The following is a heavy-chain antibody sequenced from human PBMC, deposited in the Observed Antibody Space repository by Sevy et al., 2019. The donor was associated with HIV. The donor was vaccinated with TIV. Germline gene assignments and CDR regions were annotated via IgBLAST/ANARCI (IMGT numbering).Heavy chain of an antibody. J-gene: IGHJ3*02. CDR3: AKESGSYYDFWSGHDAFDI. CDR2: ISYAGSSK. V-gene: IGHV3-30*18. CDR1: GFNFSSYA. Sequence: GGSLRLSCAASGFNFSSYATHWVRQAPGKGLEWVAVISYAGSSKYYGDSVKGRFTISRDNSKNTLFLQIDSLRAEDTAVYYCAKESGSYYDFWSGHDAFDIWGQGTMVTVSS. D-gene: IGHD3-3*01.